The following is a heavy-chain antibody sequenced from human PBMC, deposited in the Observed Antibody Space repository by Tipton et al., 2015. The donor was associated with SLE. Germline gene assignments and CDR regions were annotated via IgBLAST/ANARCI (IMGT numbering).Heavy chain of an antibody. V-gene: IGHV4-34*01. CDR3: ASYCSGGRCYSDY. J-gene: IGHJ4*02. D-gene: IGHD2-15*01. CDR1: GGSFNDYY. CDR2: LYYGGTT. Sequence: TLSLTCAVYGGSFNDYYWSWIRQPPGKGLEWIGSLYYGGTTYYNPSLKSRVTISVGTSKNQFSLKLNSVTAADTAVYYCASYCSGGRCYSDYWGQGTLVTVSS.